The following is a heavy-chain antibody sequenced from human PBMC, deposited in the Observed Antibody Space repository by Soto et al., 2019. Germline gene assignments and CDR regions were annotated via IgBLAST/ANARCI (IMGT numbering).Heavy chain of an antibody. CDR3: ARAPTYSSSYYYYGVDV. Sequence: GGSLRLSCAASGFTFSSYGMHWVRQAPGKGLEWVAVIWYDGSNKYYADSVKGRFTISRDNSKSTLYLQMNSLRAEDTAVYYCARAPTYSSSYYYYGVDVWGQGTTVTVSS. D-gene: IGHD6-6*01. J-gene: IGHJ6*02. V-gene: IGHV3-33*01. CDR1: GFTFSSYG. CDR2: IWYDGSNK.